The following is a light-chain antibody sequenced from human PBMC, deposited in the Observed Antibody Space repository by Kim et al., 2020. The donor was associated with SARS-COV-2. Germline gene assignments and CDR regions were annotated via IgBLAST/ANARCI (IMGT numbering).Light chain of an antibody. CDR3: QQYNNWPRT. Sequence: VSPGERAALSRRASQSVSSNLAWYQLEPGQAPRLLVYGASTRATGIPARFSGSGSGTKFTLTIRSLQSEGFAVYYCQQYNNWPRTFGQGTKVDIK. CDR1: QSVSSN. V-gene: IGKV3-15*01. CDR2: GAS. J-gene: IGKJ1*01.